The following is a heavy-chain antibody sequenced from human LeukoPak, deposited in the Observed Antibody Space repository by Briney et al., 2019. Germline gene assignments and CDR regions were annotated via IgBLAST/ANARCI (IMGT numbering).Heavy chain of an antibody. V-gene: IGHV3-21*01. CDR3: ARDRPYGGNFDY. Sequence: PGGSLRLSCVDSGFTFSTYSMNWVRQAPGKGLEWVSSISSSSYIYYGDSVKGRFTISRDNAKNSLYLQMNSLRAEDTAVYYCARDRPYGGNFDYWGQGTLVTVSS. J-gene: IGHJ4*02. D-gene: IGHD4-23*01. CDR2: ISSSSYI. CDR1: GFTFSTYS.